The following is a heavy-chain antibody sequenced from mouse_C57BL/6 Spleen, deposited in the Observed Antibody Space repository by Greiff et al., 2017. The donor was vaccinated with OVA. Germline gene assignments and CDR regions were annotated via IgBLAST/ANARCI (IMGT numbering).Heavy chain of an antibody. CDR2: INPGSGGT. CDR1: GYAFTNYL. CDR3: ARCKMPYEYDGSWFAY. D-gene: IGHD2-4*01. J-gene: IGHJ3*01. V-gene: IGHV1-54*01. Sequence: VQLQQSGAELVRPGTSVKVSCKASGYAFTNYLIEWVKQRPGQGLEWIGVINPGSGGTNYNEKFKGKATLTADKSSSTAYMQLSSLTSEDSAVYFCARCKMPYEYDGSWFAYWGQGTLVTVSA.